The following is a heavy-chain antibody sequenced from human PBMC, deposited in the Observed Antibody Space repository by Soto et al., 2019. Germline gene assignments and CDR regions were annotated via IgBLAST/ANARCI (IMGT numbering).Heavy chain of an antibody. V-gene: IGHV1-69*13. CDR1: GGTFSSYA. CDR2: IIPIFGTA. J-gene: IGHJ4*02. CDR3: AREGSGYDSGRNFFDY. Sequence: GASVKVSCKASGGTFSSYAISWVRQAPGQGLEWMGGIIPIFGTANYAQKFQGRVTITADESTSTAYMELSSLRSEDTAVYYCAREGSGYDSGRNFFDYWGQGTLVTVSS. D-gene: IGHD5-12*01.